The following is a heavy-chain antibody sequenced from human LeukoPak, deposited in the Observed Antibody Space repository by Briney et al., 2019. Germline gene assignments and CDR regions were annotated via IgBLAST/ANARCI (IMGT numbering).Heavy chain of an antibody. CDR2: IYHTGTT. Sequence: SGTLSLTCFVPGGSISNGNWCTWVRQPPGKGLEWIGEIYHTGTTNYNASLESRVTISIDESNNRFSLNLRSLTAADTAIYYCATRSPLVNAILWGQGTLVTVSS. CDR3: ATRSPLVNAIL. V-gene: IGHV4-4*02. J-gene: IGHJ4*02. D-gene: IGHD1-26*01. CDR1: GGSISNGNW.